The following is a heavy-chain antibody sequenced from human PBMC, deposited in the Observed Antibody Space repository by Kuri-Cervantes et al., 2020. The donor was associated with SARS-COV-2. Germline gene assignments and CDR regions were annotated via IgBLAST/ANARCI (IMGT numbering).Heavy chain of an antibody. CDR2: IGTAGDT. Sequence: SCKASGCTFTGYYMHWVRQATGKGLEWVSAIGTAGDTYYPGSVKGRFTISRDNSKNTLYLQMNSLRAEDTAVYYCARDPPMDVWGQGTTVTVSS. J-gene: IGHJ6*02. V-gene: IGHV3-13*01. CDR1: GCTFTGYY. CDR3: ARDPPMDV.